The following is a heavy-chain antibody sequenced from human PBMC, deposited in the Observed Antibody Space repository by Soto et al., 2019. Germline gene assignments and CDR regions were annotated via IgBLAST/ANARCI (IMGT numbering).Heavy chain of an antibody. Sequence: QVQLQESGPGLVKPSGTLSLTCAVSGGSIGSSNWWSWVRQSPGKGLEWIGEIYDSGSTNYNPSLKSRVTISLDKSKNQSSLKLSSVNAADTAVYYCARLKTYDILNKSDYWGQGSLVTVSS. CDR1: GGSIGSSNW. V-gene: IGHV4-4*02. CDR2: IYDSGST. CDR3: ARLKTYDILNKSDY. J-gene: IGHJ4*02. D-gene: IGHD3-9*01.